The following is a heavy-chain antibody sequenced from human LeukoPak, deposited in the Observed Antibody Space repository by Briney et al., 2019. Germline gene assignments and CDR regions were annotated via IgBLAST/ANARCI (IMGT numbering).Heavy chain of an antibody. CDR2: ISGSGTKT. D-gene: IGHD3-16*01. CDR1: GFNFDMHA. J-gene: IGHJ5*02. Sequence: GGSLRLSCAASGFNFDMHAMTWIRQAPGKSLEWVAGISGSGTKTYYTESVKGRFTISRDNSKNTLYLQMDSLRVEDTATYWCAKGGNAFGTGGFDPWGQGTLLTVSP. CDR3: AKGGNAFGTGGFDP. V-gene: IGHV3-23*01.